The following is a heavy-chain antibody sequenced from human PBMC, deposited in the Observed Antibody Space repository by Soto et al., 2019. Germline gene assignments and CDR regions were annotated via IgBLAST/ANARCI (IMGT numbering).Heavy chain of an antibody. V-gene: IGHV1-8*01. CDR3: ARASGAAESYVWGYDAFDM. J-gene: IGHJ3*02. CDR2: MNPNSDDT. CDR1: GYTFTSYD. D-gene: IGHD3-16*01. Sequence: QVQLVQSGAEVKKPGASVKVSCKASGYTFTSYDIHWVRQATGQGLEWMGWMNPNSDDTGYAQNFQGRVTMTRNTSIGTAYMELSSLRSEDTAVYYCARASGAAESYVWGYDAFDMWGQGTMVTVSS.